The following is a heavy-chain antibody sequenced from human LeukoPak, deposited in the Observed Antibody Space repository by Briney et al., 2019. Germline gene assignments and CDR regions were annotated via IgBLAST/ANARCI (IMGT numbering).Heavy chain of an antibody. Sequence: GGSLRLSCAVSEFPFSFYEMNWVREAPGKGLEWVSNIGSSGTNRYYADSVKGRFSISRDNAKSSLYLQMNSLRVEDTAVYYCALLAVASDFDYWGQGALVTVSS. CDR3: ALLAVASDFDY. V-gene: IGHV3-48*03. CDR2: IGSSGTNR. CDR1: EFPFSFYE. D-gene: IGHD6-19*01. J-gene: IGHJ4*02.